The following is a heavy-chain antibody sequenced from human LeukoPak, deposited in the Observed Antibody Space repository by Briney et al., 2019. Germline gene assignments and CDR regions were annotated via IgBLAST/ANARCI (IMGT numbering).Heavy chain of an antibody. CDR2: IYYTGST. V-gene: IGHV4-59*08. J-gene: IGHJ5*02. CDR1: GGSISNYY. D-gene: IGHD6-19*01. CDR3: ARLSTTSDWYSWFDP. Sequence: PSETLSLTCAVSGGSISNYYWSWIRQPPGKGLECIGYIYYTGSTTYNPSLKSRVTISVDSSKNQFSLRLSSVTAADTAVYYCARLSTTSDWYSWFDPWGQGTLVTVSS.